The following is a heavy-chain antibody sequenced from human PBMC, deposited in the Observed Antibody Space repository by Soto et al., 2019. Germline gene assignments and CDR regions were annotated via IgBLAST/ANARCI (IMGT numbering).Heavy chain of an antibody. CDR1: GDSITNNNW. CDR3: ARTSGGTYSFDP. V-gene: IGHV4-4*02. Sequence: QVQLQGSGPGLVKPSGTLSLTCAVSGDSITNNNWWTWLRQSPGKGLEWIGEMHHGGNPDYNPSLRSRVTISVDKSKNQFSLHLSSVTAADSAVYYCARTSGGTYSFDPWGQGTLVTVSS. CDR2: MHHGGNP. J-gene: IGHJ5*02. D-gene: IGHD3-10*01.